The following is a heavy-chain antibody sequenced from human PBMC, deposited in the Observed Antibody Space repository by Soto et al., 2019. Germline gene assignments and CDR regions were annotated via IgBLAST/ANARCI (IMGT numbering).Heavy chain of an antibody. CDR2: ISSSGSTI. D-gene: IGHD2-2*01. CDR1: GFTLSDYY. Sequence: GGSLRLSCAASGFTLSDYYMSWIRQAPGKGLEWVSYISSSGSTIYYADSVKGRFTISRDNAKNSLYLQMNSLRAEDTAVYYCARNVGDIVVVPAALYWGQGTLVTVSS. V-gene: IGHV3-11*01. J-gene: IGHJ4*02. CDR3: ARNVGDIVVVPAALY.